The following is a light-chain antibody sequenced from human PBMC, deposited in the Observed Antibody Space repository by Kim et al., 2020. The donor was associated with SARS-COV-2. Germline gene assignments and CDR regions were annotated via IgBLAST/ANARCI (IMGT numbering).Light chain of an antibody. V-gene: IGKV3-15*01. CDR2: GAS. Sequence: EVVMTQSPALLSVSPGEGATLSCRATQSVTTKLAWYQHKPGQAPRLLIYGASTRATGVPARFSGSGSGTEFTLTISSVQPEDFATYFCLQHNTYPITFGQGTRLEIK. CDR3: LQHNTYPIT. CDR1: QSVTTK. J-gene: IGKJ5*01.